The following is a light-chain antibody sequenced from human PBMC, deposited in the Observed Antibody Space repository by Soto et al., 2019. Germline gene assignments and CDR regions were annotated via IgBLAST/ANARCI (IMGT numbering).Light chain of an antibody. CDR1: QSISSW. CDR2: DAS. J-gene: IGKJ4*01. V-gene: IGKV1-5*01. CDR3: QQYNSYSLT. Sequence: DIRMTPXXXXLXAXGXDRVTIPXRASQSISSWLAWYQQKPGKAPKLLIYDASSLESGVPSRFSGSGSGTEFTLTISSLQPDDFATYYCQQYNSYSLTFGGGTKVDVK.